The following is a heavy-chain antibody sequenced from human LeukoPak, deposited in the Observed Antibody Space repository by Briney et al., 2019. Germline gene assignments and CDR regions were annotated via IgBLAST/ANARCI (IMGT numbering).Heavy chain of an antibody. CDR3: AREALVDGMDV. V-gene: IGHV3-11*01. CDR2: ISSSGSTI. CDR1: GFTFSDYY. Sequence: GGSLGLSCVASGFTFSDYYISWIRQAPGKGLEWVSYISSSGSTIYYADSVKGRFTISRDNAKNSLYLQMNSLRAEDTAVYYCAREALVDGMDVWGQGTTVTVSS. D-gene: IGHD6-6*01. J-gene: IGHJ6*02.